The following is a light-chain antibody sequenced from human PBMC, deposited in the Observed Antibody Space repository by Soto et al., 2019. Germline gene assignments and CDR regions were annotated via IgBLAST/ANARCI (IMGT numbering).Light chain of an antibody. CDR3: SSYAGSNNLYV. Sequence: QSVLAQPPSASVSPGQSVTISCTGTSSDIGVYNYVSWYQQHPGKAPKLMIYEVSKRPSGVPDRFSGSKSGNTASLTVSGLQAEDEADYYCSSYAGSNNLYVFGTGTKVTVL. CDR1: SSDIGVYNY. CDR2: EVS. V-gene: IGLV2-8*01. J-gene: IGLJ1*01.